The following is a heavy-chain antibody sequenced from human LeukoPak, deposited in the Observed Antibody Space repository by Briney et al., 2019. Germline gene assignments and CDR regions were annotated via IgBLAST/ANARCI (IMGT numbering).Heavy chain of an antibody. CDR3: ARDYYGSGSFSGH. J-gene: IGHJ4*02. Sequence: ASVKVSCKASGYTFTGHYINWVRQAPGQGLEWMGWINPNSGGTNFAQKFQGRVTMTRDTSISTAYMELSRLTSDDTAVYYCARDYYGSGSFSGHWGQGTLVTVSS. CDR2: INPNSGGT. D-gene: IGHD3-10*01. V-gene: IGHV1-2*02. CDR1: GYTFTGHY.